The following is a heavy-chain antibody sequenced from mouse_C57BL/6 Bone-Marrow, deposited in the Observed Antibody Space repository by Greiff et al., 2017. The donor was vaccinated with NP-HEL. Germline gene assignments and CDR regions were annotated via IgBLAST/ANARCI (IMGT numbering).Heavy chain of an antibody. CDR2: IHPNSGST. CDR3: ARGDGAYYYAMDY. Sequence: QVQLKQPGAELVKPGASVKLSCKASGYTFTSYWMHWVKQRPGQGLEWIGMIHPNSGSTNYNEKFKSKATLTVDKSSSTAYMQLSSLTSEDSAVYYCARGDGAYYYAMDYWGQGTSVTVSS. J-gene: IGHJ4*01. CDR1: GYTFTSYW. D-gene: IGHD2-3*01. V-gene: IGHV1-64*01.